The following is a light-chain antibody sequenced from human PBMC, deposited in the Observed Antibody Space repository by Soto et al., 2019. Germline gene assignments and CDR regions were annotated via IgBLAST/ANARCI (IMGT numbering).Light chain of an antibody. J-gene: IGLJ2*01. Sequence: NFMLTQPHSVSESPGKTVTISCTRSSGSIASNYVQWYQQRPGSAPTTVIYEDNQRPSGVPDRFSGSIDSSSNSASLTISGLKTEDEADYYCQSPRFGGGTKVTVL. V-gene: IGLV6-57*04. CDR2: EDN. CDR3: QSPR. CDR1: SGSIASNY.